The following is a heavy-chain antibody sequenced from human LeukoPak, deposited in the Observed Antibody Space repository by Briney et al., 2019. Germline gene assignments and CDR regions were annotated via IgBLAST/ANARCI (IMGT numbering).Heavy chain of an antibody. D-gene: IGHD4-17*01. CDR1: GYSISSGYY. V-gene: IGHV4-38-2*02. Sequence: PSETLSLTCTVSGYSISSGYYWGWIRQPPGKGLEWIGSIYHSGSTYYNPSLKSRVTISVDTSKNQFSLKLSSVTAADTAVYCCARDAGGDYVRWFDPWGQGTLVTVSS. CDR2: IYHSGST. CDR3: ARDAGGDYVRWFDP. J-gene: IGHJ5*02.